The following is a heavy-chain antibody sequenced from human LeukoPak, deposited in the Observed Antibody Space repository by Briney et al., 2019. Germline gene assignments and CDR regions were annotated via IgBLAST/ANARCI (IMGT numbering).Heavy chain of an antibody. V-gene: IGHV3-30-3*01. J-gene: IGHJ1*01. Sequence: GGSLRLSCAASGFTFSSYAMHWVRQAPGKGLEWVAVISYDGSNKYYAASVKGRFTISRDNSKNTLYLQMNSLRAEDTAVYYCARPDGSGEYFQHWGQGTLVTVSS. CDR2: ISYDGSNK. CDR3: ARPDGSGEYFQH. CDR1: GFTFSSYA. D-gene: IGHD6-25*01.